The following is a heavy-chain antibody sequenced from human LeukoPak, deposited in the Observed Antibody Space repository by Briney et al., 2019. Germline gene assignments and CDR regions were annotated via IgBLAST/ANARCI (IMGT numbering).Heavy chain of an antibody. CDR3: ARDSDGGSHIVDY. J-gene: IGHJ4*02. CDR2: IKQDGSEK. V-gene: IGHV3-7*03. CDR1: GFTFSSYW. D-gene: IGHD2-15*01. Sequence: GGSLRLSCAASGFTFSSYWMSWVRQAPGKGLEWVANIKQDGSEKYYVDSVKGRFSISRDNAKNSLYLQMNSLRAEDTAVYYCARDSDGGSHIVDYWGQGTLVTVSS.